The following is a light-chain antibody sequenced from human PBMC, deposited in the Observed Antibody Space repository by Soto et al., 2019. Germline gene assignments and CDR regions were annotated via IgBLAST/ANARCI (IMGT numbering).Light chain of an antibody. CDR3: SSFTSSLTLV. J-gene: IGLJ2*01. Sequence: QSALTQPASVSGSPEQSIAISCTGTSTDIGAYNYVSWYQHHPGKAPKLIIYEVSNRPSGVSNRFSGSKSGNTASLTISGLQTDDEADYYCSSFTSSLTLVFGGGTKLTVL. CDR2: EVS. V-gene: IGLV2-14*01. CDR1: STDIGAYNY.